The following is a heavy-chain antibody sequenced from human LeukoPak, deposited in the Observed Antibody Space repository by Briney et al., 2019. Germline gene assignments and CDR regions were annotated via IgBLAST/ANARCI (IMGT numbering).Heavy chain of an antibody. Sequence: GGSLRLSCAASGFTFSSYGMHWVRQAPGKGLEWVAVIWYDGSNKYYADSVKGRFTISRDNSKNTLYLQMNSLRAEDTAVYYCARPKGPKYNWFDPWGQGTLVTVSS. CDR3: ARPKGPKYNWFDP. J-gene: IGHJ5*02. CDR2: IWYDGSNK. CDR1: GFTFSSYG. V-gene: IGHV3-33*01.